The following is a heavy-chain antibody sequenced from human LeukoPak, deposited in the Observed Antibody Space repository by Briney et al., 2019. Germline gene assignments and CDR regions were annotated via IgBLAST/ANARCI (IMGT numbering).Heavy chain of an antibody. CDR1: GYTFPSYG. CDR2: ISAYNGNT. V-gene: IGHV1-18*01. Sequence: PKASVKVSCKASGYTFPSYGIRWVRQAPGHGLGWMGWISAYNGNTNYAQKLQGRVSLTRDTSTSTVYVELSSLRSEDTAVYYCAGVDETDAFDIWGQGTMVTVSS. CDR3: AGVDETDAFDI. J-gene: IGHJ3*02.